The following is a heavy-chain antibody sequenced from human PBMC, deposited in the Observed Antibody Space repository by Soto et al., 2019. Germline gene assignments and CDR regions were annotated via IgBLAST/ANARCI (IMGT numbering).Heavy chain of an antibody. V-gene: IGHV4-59*01. CDR2: ISYSGST. Sequence: SETLSLTCAVSGGSISSSYWTWIRQPPGKGLEWIGYISYSGSTNYNPSLKSRVTMSVDTSKNQFSLKLSSVTAADTAVYYCARYPGYSYGQFDYWGQGTLVTVSS. CDR1: GGSISSSY. J-gene: IGHJ4*02. D-gene: IGHD5-18*01. CDR3: ARYPGYSYGQFDY.